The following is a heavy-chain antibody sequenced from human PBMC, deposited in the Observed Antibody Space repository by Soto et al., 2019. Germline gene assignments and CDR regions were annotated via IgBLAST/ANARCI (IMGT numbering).Heavy chain of an antibody. CDR1: GGSFSGYY. CDR3: ARAWDIVVVPDARFDY. V-gene: IGHV4-34*01. Sequence: QVQLQQWGAGLLKPSETLSLTCAVYGGSFSGYYWSWIRQPPGKGLEWIGEINHSGSTNYNPSLKSRVTISVYTSKNQCSRNLSSVTAADTAVYYCARAWDIVVVPDARFDYWCQGTLVTVSS. CDR2: INHSGST. D-gene: IGHD2-2*01. J-gene: IGHJ4*02.